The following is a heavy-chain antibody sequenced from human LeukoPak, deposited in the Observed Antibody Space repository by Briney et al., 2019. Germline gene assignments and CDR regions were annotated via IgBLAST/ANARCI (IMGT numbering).Heavy chain of an antibody. CDR2: INQDGGEK. CDR1: GFTFSSYA. CDR3: AREGSLWFGESKTDS. Sequence: PGGSLRLSCAASGFTFSSYAMSWVRQAPGKGLEWVANINQDGGEKYHVDSVKGRFTVSRDNAKKSLYLEMNSLRVEDTAVYYCAREGSLWFGESKTDSWGQGTLVTVSS. J-gene: IGHJ4*02. D-gene: IGHD3-10*01. V-gene: IGHV3-7*04.